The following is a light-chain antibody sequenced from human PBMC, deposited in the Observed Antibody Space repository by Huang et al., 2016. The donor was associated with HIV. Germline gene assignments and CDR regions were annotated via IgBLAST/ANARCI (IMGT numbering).Light chain of an antibody. J-gene: IGKJ3*01. V-gene: IGKV3-11*01. CDR3: QQRSNCLFT. CDR1: LSVDTY. CDR2: DAS. Sequence: IVLTQSPATLSLSPGETATLSCRAILSVDTYLAWYQQKPGQAPRLLIYDASNRATGIPARFSGSGSGTDFPLTISSLEPEDFAVYYCQQRSNCLFTFGPGTKVEI.